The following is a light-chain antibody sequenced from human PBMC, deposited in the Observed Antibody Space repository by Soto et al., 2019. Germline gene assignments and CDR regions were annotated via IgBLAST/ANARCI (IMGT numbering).Light chain of an antibody. J-gene: IGKJ2*01. V-gene: IGKV3-20*01. Sequence: EIVLTQSPGTLSLSPGERATLSCRASQSVSSSYLAWYQQKPGQAPRLLIYDASSRATGIPDRFSGSGSGTHFTLTIRRLEPEDFAVYFCQQYGSSPYTFGQGTKLEIK. CDR3: QQYGSSPYT. CDR1: QSVSSSY. CDR2: DAS.